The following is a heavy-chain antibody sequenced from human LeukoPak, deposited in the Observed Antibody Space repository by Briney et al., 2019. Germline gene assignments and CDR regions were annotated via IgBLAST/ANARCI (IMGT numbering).Heavy chain of an antibody. J-gene: IGHJ4*02. Sequence: AGSLTLSCAASGFTFSSYWMHWVRHPPGKGMVWDSRVNSDGSLRNYVNSVKDRFTISTENGTNTLCMEMSSVRAEAAAATYCARGATGWGSLDYWGQGTLVTVSS. CDR3: ARGATGWGSLDY. CDR2: VNSDGSLR. CDR1: GFTFSSYW. V-gene: IGHV3-74*01. D-gene: IGHD1-26*01.